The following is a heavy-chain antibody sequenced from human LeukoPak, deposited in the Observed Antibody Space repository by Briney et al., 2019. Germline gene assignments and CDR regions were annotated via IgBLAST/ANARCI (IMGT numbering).Heavy chain of an antibody. Sequence: GGSLRLSCAASGFTFSSYAMSWVRQAPGKGLEWVSAINGRGGSTYYADSVKGRFTISRDNSKNTLYLQMNSLRADDTAVYYCAKDRGADYGFGWGQGTLVAVSS. D-gene: IGHD4-17*01. J-gene: IGHJ4*02. V-gene: IGHV3-23*01. CDR1: GFTFSSYA. CDR3: AKDRGADYGFG. CDR2: INGRGGST.